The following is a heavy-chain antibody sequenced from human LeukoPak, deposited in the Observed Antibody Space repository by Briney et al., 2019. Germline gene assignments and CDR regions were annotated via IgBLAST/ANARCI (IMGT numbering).Heavy chain of an antibody. D-gene: IGHD4-23*01. CDR2: IYYSGST. V-gene: IGHV4-59*01. Sequence: SETLSLTCTGSGGSISSYYWSWIRQPPGKGLEWIGYIYYSGSTNCNPSVKSRVAMSVDTSKKQFSLKLSSLTAADTAVYYCARGGTAVIAPYAFDSRGQGTMVTVSS. J-gene: IGHJ3*02. CDR1: GGSISSYY. CDR3: ARGGTAVIAPYAFDS.